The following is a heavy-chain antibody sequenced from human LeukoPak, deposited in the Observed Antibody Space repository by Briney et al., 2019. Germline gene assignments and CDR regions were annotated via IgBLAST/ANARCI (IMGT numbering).Heavy chain of an antibody. D-gene: IGHD3-10*01. CDR3: ANGGSGSCPKGGNTVFDY. CDR2: ISNSGDST. CDR1: GFTFSNYA. Sequence: PGGSLRLSCAASGFTFSNYAMSWVRQAPGKGLEWVSGISNSGDSTYYADSVKGRFTISRDNSKNTLHLQMNSLRVEDTAVYYCANGGSGSCPKGGNTVFDYWGQGTLVTVSS. J-gene: IGHJ4*02. V-gene: IGHV3-23*01.